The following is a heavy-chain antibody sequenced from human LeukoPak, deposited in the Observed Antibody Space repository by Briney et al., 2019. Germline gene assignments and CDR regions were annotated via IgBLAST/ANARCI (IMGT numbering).Heavy chain of an antibody. D-gene: IGHD3/OR15-3a*01. CDR1: GFTLSSHA. V-gene: IGHV3-64D*09. CDR3: VRRTGNYFDY. J-gene: IGHJ4*02. CDR2: ISYNGGST. Sequence: GGSLRLSCSASGFTLSSHAMHWVRQAPGKALEYVSAISYNGGSTYYANSVKDRFTISRDNSKNTLYLQMSSLRPEDTAVFYCVRRTGNYFDYWGQGNLVIVSS.